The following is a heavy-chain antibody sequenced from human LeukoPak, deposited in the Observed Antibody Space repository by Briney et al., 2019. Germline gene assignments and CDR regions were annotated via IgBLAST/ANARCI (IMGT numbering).Heavy chain of an antibody. CDR3: AREQWLVAYYYYYYMDV. V-gene: IGHV3-7*01. CDR1: GFTFSSYW. Sequence: PGGSLRLSCAASGFTFSSYWMSWVRQAPGKGLEWVANIKQDGSEKYYVDSVKGRFTISRDNAKNSLYLQMNSLRAEDTAVYYCAREQWLVAYYYYYYMDVWGKGTTVTVSS. CDR2: IKQDGSEK. J-gene: IGHJ6*03. D-gene: IGHD6-19*01.